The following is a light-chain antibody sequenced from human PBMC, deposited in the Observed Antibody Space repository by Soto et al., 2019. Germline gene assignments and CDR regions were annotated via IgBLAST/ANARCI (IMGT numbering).Light chain of an antibody. Sequence: QSVLTQPASVSGSPGQSITISCTGTTTDIGGYNYVSWYQQHPGEAPKLMIYEVSNRPSGVSNRFSGSKSGNTASLTISGLQAEDEADYYCSSYTTTSTYVFGTGTKVTVL. J-gene: IGLJ1*01. CDR2: EVS. CDR3: SSYTTTSTYV. CDR1: TTDIGGYNY. V-gene: IGLV2-14*01.